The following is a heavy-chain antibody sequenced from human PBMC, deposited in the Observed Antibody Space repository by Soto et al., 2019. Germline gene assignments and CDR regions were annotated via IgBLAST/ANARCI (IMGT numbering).Heavy chain of an antibody. D-gene: IGHD3-10*01. CDR2: ISYDGSNK. J-gene: IGHJ4*02. CDR1: GFTFSSYA. CDR3: ARDPPIISPGSRGGGFDY. Sequence: QVQLVESGGGVVQPGRSLRLSCAASGFTFSSYAMHWVRQAPGKGLEWVAVISYDGSNKYYADSVKGRFTISRDNSKNTLYQQMNSRRAEDTAVYYCARDPPIISPGSRGGGFDYGGQGTLVTVPS. V-gene: IGHV3-30-3*01.